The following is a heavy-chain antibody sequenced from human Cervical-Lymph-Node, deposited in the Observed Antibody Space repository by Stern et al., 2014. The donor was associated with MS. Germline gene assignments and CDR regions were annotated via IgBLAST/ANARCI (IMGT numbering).Heavy chain of an antibody. D-gene: IGHD1-26*01. J-gene: IGHJ5*02. CDR3: ATTRWDLFTWNWFDP. CDR1: GGSISSSGYY. Sequence: VHLVESGPGLVKPSQTLSLTCTVSGGSISSSGYYWSWIRQPADKGLEWIGRIHDSGGTYYNPSLKRRVTISMVTAKKQFSLKLPSVTAADTAVYYCATTRWDLFTWNWFDPWGQGTLVTVSS. CDR2: IHDSGGT. V-gene: IGHV4-61*02.